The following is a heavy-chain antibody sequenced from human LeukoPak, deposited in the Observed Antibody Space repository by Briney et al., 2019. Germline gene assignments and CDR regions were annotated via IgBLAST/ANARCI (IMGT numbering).Heavy chain of an antibody. Sequence: PSETLPLTCAVYGGSFSGYYWSWIRQPPGKGLEWIGEINHSGSTNYNPSLKSRVTISVDTSKNQFSLKLSSVTAADTAVYYCAKGSKGTYDYWGQGTLVTVSS. CDR1: GGSFSGYY. J-gene: IGHJ4*02. V-gene: IGHV4-34*01. CDR2: INHSGST. CDR3: AKGSKGTYDY.